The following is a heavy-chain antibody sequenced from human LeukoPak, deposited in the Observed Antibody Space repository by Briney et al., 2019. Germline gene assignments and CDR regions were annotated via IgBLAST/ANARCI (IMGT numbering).Heavy chain of an antibody. J-gene: IGHJ4*02. D-gene: IGHD6-19*01. V-gene: IGHV3-30*03. CDR3: ATSSREGEDSSGWASFDY. CDR2: ISYDGSNK. Sequence: GGSLRLSCAASGFSSYAMHWVRQAPGKGLEWVAVISYDGSNKYYGDSVKGRFTISRDNSKNTPYLQMNSLRAEDTALYYCATSSREGEDSSGWASFDYWGQGTLVTVSS. CDR1: GFSSYA.